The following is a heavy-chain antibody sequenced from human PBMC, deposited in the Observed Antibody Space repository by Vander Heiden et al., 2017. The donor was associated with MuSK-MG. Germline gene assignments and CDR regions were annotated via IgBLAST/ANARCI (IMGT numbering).Heavy chain of an antibody. CDR2: ISGSGGIP. V-gene: IGHV3-23*01. D-gene: IGHD5-18*01. Sequence: EVQLLESGGGLVQPGGSLRLSCAASGFTFRRYAMGWVRQAPGKGLGWFSAISGSGGIPYYADSVKGRFTISRDNSKNTLYLQMNSLRADDTAVYYCANLDTAIVNVDYWGQGTLVTVSS. CDR1: GFTFRRYA. J-gene: IGHJ4*02. CDR3: ANLDTAIVNVDY.